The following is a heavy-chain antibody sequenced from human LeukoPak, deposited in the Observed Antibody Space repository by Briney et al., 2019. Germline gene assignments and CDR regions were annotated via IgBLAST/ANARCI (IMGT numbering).Heavy chain of an antibody. D-gene: IGHD6-19*01. CDR1: GGTFSSYA. CDR3: ARDLSSSGWIHYYIDI. CDR2: IIPIFGTA. J-gene: IGHJ3*02. V-gene: IGHV1-69*05. Sequence: ASVKVSCKASGGTFSSYAISWVRQAPGQGLEWMGRIIPIFGTANYAQKFQGRVTITTDESTSTAYMELSSLRSEDTAVYYCARDLSSSGWIHYYIDIWGQATMVTVSS.